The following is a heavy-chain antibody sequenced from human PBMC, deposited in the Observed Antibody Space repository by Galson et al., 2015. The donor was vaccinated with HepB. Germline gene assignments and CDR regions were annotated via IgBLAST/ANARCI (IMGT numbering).Heavy chain of an antibody. V-gene: IGHV1-18*01. CDR1: GYTFTNYG. CDR3: ARDRAYYYDSSGFYGEDYFDY. D-gene: IGHD3-22*01. CDR2: ISAYNDNT. J-gene: IGHJ4*02. Sequence: SVKVSCKASGYTFTNYGISWVRQAPGQGLEWMGWISAYNDNTNSAQKLQGRVTMTTDTSTSTAYMELRSLRSDDTAVYYCARDRAYYYDSSGFYGEDYFDYWGQGTLVTGSS.